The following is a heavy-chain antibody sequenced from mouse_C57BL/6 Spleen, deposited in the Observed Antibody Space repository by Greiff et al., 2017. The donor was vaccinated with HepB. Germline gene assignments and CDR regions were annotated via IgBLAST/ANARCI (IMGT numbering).Heavy chain of an antibody. CDR1: GFTFSDAW. V-gene: IGHV6-6*01. J-gene: IGHJ2*01. CDR3: TRRELPYFDY. D-gene: IGHD6-1*01. Sequence: EVKVVDSGGGLVQPGGSMKLSCAASGFTFSDAWMDWVRQSPEKGLEWVAEIRNKANNHATYYAESVKGRFTISRDDSKSSVYLQMNSLRAEDTGIYYCTRRELPYFDYWGQGTTLTVSS. CDR2: IRNKANNHAT.